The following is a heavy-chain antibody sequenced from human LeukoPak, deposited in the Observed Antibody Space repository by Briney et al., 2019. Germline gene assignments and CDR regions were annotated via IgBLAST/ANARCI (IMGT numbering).Heavy chain of an antibody. D-gene: IGHD3-10*01. CDR3: ARGHYYGSGSHFDY. CDR2: INHSGST. Sequence: SETLSLTCAVYGGSFSGYYWSWIRQPPGKGLEWIGEINHSGSTNYNPSLKSRVTISVDTSKNQFSLKLSSVTAADTAVYYCARGHYYGSGSHFDYWGQGTLVTVSS. V-gene: IGHV4-34*01. J-gene: IGHJ4*02. CDR1: GGSFSGYY.